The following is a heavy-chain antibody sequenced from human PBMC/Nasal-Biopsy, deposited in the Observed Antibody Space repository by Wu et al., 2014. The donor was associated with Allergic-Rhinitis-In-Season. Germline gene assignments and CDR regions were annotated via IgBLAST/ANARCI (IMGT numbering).Heavy chain of an antibody. D-gene: IGHD3-16*01. Sequence: SLTCTVSGDSVNSASSCWTWIRQPAGKGLEWIGNICSSVYTNYNPSLNSRVTISVDTSKNQFSLMLSSVTAADTAVYYCARGGSDDWGQGILVTVSS. CDR3: ARGGSDD. CDR2: ICSSVYT. J-gene: IGHJ4*02. CDR1: GDSVNSASSC. V-gene: IGHV4-61*09.